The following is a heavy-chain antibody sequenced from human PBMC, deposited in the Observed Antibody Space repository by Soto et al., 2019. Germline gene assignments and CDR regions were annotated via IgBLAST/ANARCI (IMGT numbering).Heavy chain of an antibody. CDR1: GGTFSSYA. CDR2: IIPIFGTA. CDR3: ARGGYCTNGVCYRGWYFDL. D-gene: IGHD2-8*01. J-gene: IGHJ2*01. V-gene: IGHV1-69*06. Sequence: QVQLVQSGAEVKKPGSSVKVSCKASGGTFSSYAISWVRQAPGQGLEWKGGIIPIFGTANYAQKFQGRVTITADKSTSTAYMELSSLRSEDTAVYYCARGGYCTNGVCYRGWYFDLWGRGTLVTVSS.